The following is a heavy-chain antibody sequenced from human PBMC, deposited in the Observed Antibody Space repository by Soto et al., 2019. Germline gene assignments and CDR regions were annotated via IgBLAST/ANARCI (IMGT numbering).Heavy chain of an antibody. CDR2: IHYSGST. CDR3: ARWWSGSRQGFDP. J-gene: IGHJ5*02. V-gene: IGHV4-59*01. CDR1: GDSISSYY. Sequence: SETLSLTCTVSGDSISSYYWSWIRQPPGKGLEWIGYIHYSGSTNYNPSLKSRVTISVDTSKNQFSLKLSSVTAADTAVYYCARWWSGSRQGFDPWGQGTLVTVS. D-gene: IGHD3-3*01.